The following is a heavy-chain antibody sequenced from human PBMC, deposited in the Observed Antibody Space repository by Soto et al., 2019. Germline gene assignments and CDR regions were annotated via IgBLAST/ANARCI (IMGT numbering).Heavy chain of an antibody. CDR1: GFTFSSYW. CDR2: IKQDGSEK. J-gene: IGHJ4*02. V-gene: IGHV3-7*03. D-gene: IGHD3-3*01. Sequence: VGSLRLSCAASGFTFSSYWMSWVRQAPGKGLEWVANIKQDGSEKYYVDSVKGRFTISRDNAKNSLYLQMNSLRAEDTAVYYCARDAYYDFWSGYYTFDYWGQGTLLTVSS. CDR3: ARDAYYDFWSGYYTFDY.